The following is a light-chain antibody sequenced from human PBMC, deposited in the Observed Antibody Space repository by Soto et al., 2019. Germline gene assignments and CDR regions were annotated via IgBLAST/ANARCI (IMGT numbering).Light chain of an antibody. CDR1: SSDVGGYEY. J-gene: IGLJ7*01. Sequence: QAVVTQPASVSGSPGQSITISCTGTSSDVGGYEYVSWYQQHPAKAPKLIIYDVSNRPAGVSSRFSGSKSGNTAFLTISGLQGEDEADYFCSSYRNNNTWVFGGGTQLTVL. CDR3: SSYRNNNTWV. V-gene: IGLV2-14*01. CDR2: DVS.